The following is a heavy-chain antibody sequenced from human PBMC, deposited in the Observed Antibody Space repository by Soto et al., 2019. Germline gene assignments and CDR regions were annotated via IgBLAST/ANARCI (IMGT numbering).Heavy chain of an antibody. J-gene: IGHJ4*02. V-gene: IGHV3-66*01. CDR3: VRDEGNSDSSAAIY. CDR1: GFTVSSNH. Sequence: PGGSLRLSCAASGFTVSSNHMSWVRQAPGKGLEWVSVIYRDGSRYYADSVKARFTISRDISRNTLFLQMDSLRVEDTAMYFCVRDEGNSDSSAAIYWGQGTRVTVSS. CDR2: IYRDGSR. D-gene: IGHD6-6*01.